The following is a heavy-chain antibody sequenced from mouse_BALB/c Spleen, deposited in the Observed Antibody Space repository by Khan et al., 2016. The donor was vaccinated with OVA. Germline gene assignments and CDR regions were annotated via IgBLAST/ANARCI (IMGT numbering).Heavy chain of an antibody. D-gene: IGHD1-1*01. CDR3: ARNNYYGYYFDY. J-gene: IGHJ2*01. CDR1: GYSITSDYA. V-gene: IGHV3-2*02. Sequence: EVQLQESGPGLVKPSQSLSLTCTVTGYSITSDYAWNWIRQFPGNKLEWMGYISYSGSTSYNPSLTSRISITRDTSKNQFFLQLNSVTTEDTATYYCARNNYYGYYFDYWGQGTTLTVSS. CDR2: ISYSGST.